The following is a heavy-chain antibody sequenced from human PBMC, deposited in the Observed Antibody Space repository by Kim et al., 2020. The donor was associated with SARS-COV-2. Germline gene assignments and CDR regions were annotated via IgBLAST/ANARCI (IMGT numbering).Heavy chain of an antibody. Sequence: SETLSLTCTVSGGSISSGDYYWSWIRQPPGKGLEWIGYIYYSGSTYYNPSLKSRVTISVDTSKNQFSLKLSSVTAADTAVYYCARGIVVVAVEFDYWGQGTLVTVSS. V-gene: IGHV4-30-4*01. CDR2: IYYSGST. CDR3: ARGIVVVAVEFDY. D-gene: IGHD2-15*01. J-gene: IGHJ4*02. CDR1: GGSISSGDYY.